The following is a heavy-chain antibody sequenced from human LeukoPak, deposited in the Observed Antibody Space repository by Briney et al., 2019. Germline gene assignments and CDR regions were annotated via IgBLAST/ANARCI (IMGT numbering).Heavy chain of an antibody. V-gene: IGHV4-39*07. J-gene: IGHJ5*02. Sequence: SETLSLTCIVSGGSISSSSYYWGWIRQPPGKGLEWIGSIYYSGSTYYNPSLKSRVTISVDTSKNQFSLKLSSVTAADTAVYYCARAKKGWFDPWGQGTLVTVSS. CDR1: GGSISSSSYY. CDR2: IYYSGST. CDR3: ARAKKGWFDP.